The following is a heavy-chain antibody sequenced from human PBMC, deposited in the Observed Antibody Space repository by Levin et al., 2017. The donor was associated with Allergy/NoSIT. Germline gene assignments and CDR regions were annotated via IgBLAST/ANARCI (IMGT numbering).Heavy chain of an antibody. CDR2: IYYSGSS. Sequence: SETLSLTCTVSGGSISSYYWSWIRQPPGKGLEWIGYIYYSGSSNYNPSLKSRVTISVDTSKNQFSLKLSSVTAADTAVYYCARVGGAYWYFDLWGRGTLVTVSS. D-gene: IGHD3-16*01. J-gene: IGHJ2*01. V-gene: IGHV4-59*01. CDR3: ARVGGAYWYFDL. CDR1: GGSISSYY.